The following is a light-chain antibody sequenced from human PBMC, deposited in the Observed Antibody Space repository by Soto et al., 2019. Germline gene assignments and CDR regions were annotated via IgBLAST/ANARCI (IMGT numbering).Light chain of an antibody. J-gene: IGKJ1*01. V-gene: IGKV1-12*01. CDR2: GSS. CDR3: QQSYSIPWT. Sequence: DIQMTQSPSSVSASVGYSVTITCRARQGASDWVAWYQQKPGEAPKLLIYGSSSLLSGVPSRFSGTRSGTDLTLTISSLQPEDFATYYCQQSYSIPWTFGQGTKVDIK. CDR1: QGASDW.